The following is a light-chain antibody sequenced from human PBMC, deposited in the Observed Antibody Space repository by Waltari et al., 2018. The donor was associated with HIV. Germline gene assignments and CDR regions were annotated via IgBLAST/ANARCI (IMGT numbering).Light chain of an antibody. V-gene: IGLV3-1*01. CDR3: QAWDSTTRV. CDR1: TFAAKS. J-gene: IGLJ3*02. Sequence: SYEVTQPPSLSVSPGQPARITCPGDTFAAKSACWYQQKPAQSPILVIYAATKRPPGIPERFSASNSGNTATLTITGTQAMDEADYYCQAWDSTTRVFGGGTKLTVL. CDR2: AAT.